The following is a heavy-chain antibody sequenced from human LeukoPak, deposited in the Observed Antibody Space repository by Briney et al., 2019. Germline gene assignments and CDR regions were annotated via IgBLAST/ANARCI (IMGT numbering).Heavy chain of an antibody. Sequence: RGESLQISCQGSGYRFTSYWIGWVRQVPGKGLEWMGIIYPGDSDTRYSPSFQGQVTISADKSISTAYLQWSSLKAWDTAMYYYERHLGGYYDSSFYHDEWGNGTLVTVSS. CDR2: IYPGDSDT. CDR1: GYRFTSYW. V-gene: IGHV5-51*01. D-gene: IGHD3-22*01. J-gene: IGHJ4*01. CDR3: ERHLGGYYDSSFYHDE.